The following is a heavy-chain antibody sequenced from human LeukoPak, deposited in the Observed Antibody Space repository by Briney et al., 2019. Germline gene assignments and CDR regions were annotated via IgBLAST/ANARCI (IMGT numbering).Heavy chain of an antibody. CDR3: AKVQGRLRLWGSGYYFDY. CDR1: GFTFDDYA. J-gene: IGHJ4*02. Sequence: PGGSLRLSCAASGFTFDDYAMHWVRQAPGKGLEWVSGISWDSGNIGYADSVKGRFTISRDNAKNSLYLQMNSLRAEDTALYYCAKVQGRLRLWGSGYYFDYWGQGTLVTVSS. D-gene: IGHD3-16*01. V-gene: IGHV3-9*01. CDR2: ISWDSGNI.